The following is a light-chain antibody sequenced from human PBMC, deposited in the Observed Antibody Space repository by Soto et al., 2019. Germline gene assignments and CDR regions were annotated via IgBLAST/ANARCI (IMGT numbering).Light chain of an antibody. CDR2: AAS. V-gene: IGKV1-12*01. CDR3: QQANSFPLT. J-gene: IGKJ4*01. CDR1: QGISSW. Sequence: DLQMTQSPSSVSASVGVSVTITCRASQGISSWLAWDQQKPGKGPKLLIYAASSLQSGVPSRFSGSGSGTDSTLTISSRQPEDFATYYCQQANSFPLTVGGGTKVEIK.